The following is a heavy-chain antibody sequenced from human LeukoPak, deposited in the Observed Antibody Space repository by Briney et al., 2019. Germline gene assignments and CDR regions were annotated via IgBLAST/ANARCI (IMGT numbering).Heavy chain of an antibody. J-gene: IGHJ4*02. V-gene: IGHV3-30*18. Sequence: GRSLRLSCAASGLTFSSYGMHWVRQAPGKGLEWVAVISYDGSNKYYADSVKGRFTISRDNSKNTLYLQMNSLRAEDTAVYYCANHRGSSGWYGHFDYWGQGTLVTVSS. CDR2: ISYDGSNK. CDR1: GLTFSSYG. D-gene: IGHD6-19*01. CDR3: ANHRGSSGWYGHFDY.